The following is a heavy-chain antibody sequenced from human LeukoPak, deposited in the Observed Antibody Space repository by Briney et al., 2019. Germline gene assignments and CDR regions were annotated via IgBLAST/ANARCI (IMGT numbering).Heavy chain of an antibody. CDR3: GYCPGDCYIPDY. J-gene: IGHJ4*02. CDR2: IDPSDSHT. Sequence: GESLKISCKGSGYRFTNYWINWVRQMPGKGLEWIGRIDPSDSHTYYSPSFQGHVTISDDKSINTAYLQWSSLQASDTAMYYCGYCPGDCYIPDYWGQGTLVTVSS. CDR1: GYRFTNYW. V-gene: IGHV5-10-1*01. D-gene: IGHD2-21*02.